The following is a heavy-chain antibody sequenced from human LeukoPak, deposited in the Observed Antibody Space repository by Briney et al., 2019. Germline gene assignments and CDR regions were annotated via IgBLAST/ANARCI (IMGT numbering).Heavy chain of an antibody. D-gene: IGHD6-19*01. CDR2: IYTSGST. CDR3: ARVGSSGWYEGANWFDP. V-gene: IGHV4-4*08. Sequence: PSETLSLTCTVSGGSISSYYWSWIRQPPGKGLEWIGRIYTSGSTNYNPSLKSRVTISVDTSKNQFSLKLSSVTAADTAVYYCARVGSSGWYEGANWFDPWGQGTLVTVSS. J-gene: IGHJ5*02. CDR1: GGSISSYY.